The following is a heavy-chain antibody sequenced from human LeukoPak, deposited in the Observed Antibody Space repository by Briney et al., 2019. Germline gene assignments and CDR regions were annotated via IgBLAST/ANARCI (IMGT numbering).Heavy chain of an antibody. CDR2: INAGNGNT. Sequence: ASVKVSCKASGYTFTIYAIYWVRQAPGQRLEWMGWINAGNGNTEYSQNLQDRVTITRDTSATTAYMELSSLRSEDTAVYYCARGSYFYGSGSFMGSDYWGREPWSPSPQ. J-gene: IGHJ4*02. D-gene: IGHD3-10*01. CDR3: ARGSYFYGSGSFMGSDY. CDR1: GYTFTIYA. V-gene: IGHV1-3*01.